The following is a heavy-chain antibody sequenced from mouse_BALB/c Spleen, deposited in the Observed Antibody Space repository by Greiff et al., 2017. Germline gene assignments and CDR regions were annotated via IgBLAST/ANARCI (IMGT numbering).Heavy chain of an antibody. CDR1: GFSLTSYG. V-gene: IGHV2-9*02. J-gene: IGHJ4*01. CDR2: IWAGGST. CDR3: ARSLMITVGYYYAMDY. D-gene: IGHD2-4*01. Sequence: VQLVESGPGLVAPSQSLSITCTVSGFSLTSYGVHWVRQPPGKGLEWLGVIWAGGSTNYNSALMSRLSISKDNSKSQVFLKMNSLQTDDTAMYYCARSLMITVGYYYAMDYWGQGTSVTVSS.